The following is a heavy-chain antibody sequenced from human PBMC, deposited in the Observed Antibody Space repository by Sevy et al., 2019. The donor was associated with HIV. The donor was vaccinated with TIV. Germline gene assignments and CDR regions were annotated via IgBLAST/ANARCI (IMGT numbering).Heavy chain of an antibody. Sequence: ASVKVSCKASGGTFSSYAISWVRQAPGQGLEWMGGIIPIFGTANYAQKFQGRVTITADESTSTAYMELSSLRSEDTAVYYCAGPGHVAAAGPIYYYHGMDVWGQGTTVTVSS. CDR3: AGPGHVAAAGPIYYYHGMDV. J-gene: IGHJ6*02. V-gene: IGHV1-69*13. CDR1: GGTFSSYA. D-gene: IGHD6-13*01. CDR2: IIPIFGTA.